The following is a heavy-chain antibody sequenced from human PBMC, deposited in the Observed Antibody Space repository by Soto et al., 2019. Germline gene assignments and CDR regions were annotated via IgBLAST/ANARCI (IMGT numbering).Heavy chain of an antibody. CDR3: AKETYDFWSGYYSGLWFDP. D-gene: IGHD3-3*01. V-gene: IGHV1-18*01. Sequence: ASVKFSCKASGYTFTSYGISWVRQAPGQGLEWMGWISAYNGNTNYAQKLQGRVTMTTDTSTSTAYMELRSLRSDDTAVYYCAKETYDFWSGYYSGLWFDPWGQGTLVTVSS. CDR1: GYTFTSYG. CDR2: ISAYNGNT. J-gene: IGHJ5*02.